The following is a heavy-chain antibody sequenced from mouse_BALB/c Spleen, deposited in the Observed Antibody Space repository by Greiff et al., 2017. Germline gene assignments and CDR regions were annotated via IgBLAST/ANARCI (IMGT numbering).Heavy chain of an antibody. Sequence: VQLKESGPELEKPGASVKISCKASGYSFTGYNMNWVKQSNGKSLEWIGNIDPYYGGTSYNQKFKGKATLTVDKSSSTAYMQLKSLTSEDSAVYYCARSGTYYGNYPTNYYAMDYWGQGTSVTVSS. J-gene: IGHJ4*01. CDR1: GYSFTGYN. CDR3: ARSGTYYGNYPTNYYAMDY. V-gene: IGHV1-39*01. CDR2: IDPYYGGT. D-gene: IGHD2-1*01.